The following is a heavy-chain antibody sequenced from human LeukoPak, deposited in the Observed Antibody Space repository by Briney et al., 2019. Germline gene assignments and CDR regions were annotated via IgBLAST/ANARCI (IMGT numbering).Heavy chain of an antibody. Sequence: SETLSLTCTVSGGSISTYYWNWIRQPPGKGLEWIGYVYYSGSTNYNPSLESRVTISVDTSKNQFSLMLSSVTAADTAVYYCARGGTIKNGMDVWGQGTTVTVSS. J-gene: IGHJ6*02. D-gene: IGHD1-14*01. CDR3: ARGGTIKNGMDV. V-gene: IGHV4-59*01. CDR1: GGSISTYY. CDR2: VYYSGST.